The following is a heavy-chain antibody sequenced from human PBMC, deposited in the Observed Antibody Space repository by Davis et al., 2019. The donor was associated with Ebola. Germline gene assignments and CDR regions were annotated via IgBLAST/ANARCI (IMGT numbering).Heavy chain of an antibody. CDR2: INPNAGNT. CDR3: SIGSDFWSGYFMAYFEH. V-gene: IGHV1-2*02. Sequence: ASVKVSCKASGYTFTGHYIHWVRQAPGQGLEWMGWINPNAGNTKDEQKFQGRVTMTRDTSTTTAYMELTGLRSDDTAVYYCSIGSDFWSGYFMAYFEHWGQGTVVTV. D-gene: IGHD3-3*01. J-gene: IGHJ4*02. CDR1: GYTFTGHY.